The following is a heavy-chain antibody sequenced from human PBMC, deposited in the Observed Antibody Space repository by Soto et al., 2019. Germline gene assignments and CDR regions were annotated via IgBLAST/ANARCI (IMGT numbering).Heavy chain of an antibody. D-gene: IGHD2-2*01. CDR2: ISGSGGST. J-gene: IGHJ1*01. Sequence: GGSLRLSCAASGFTFSSYAMSWVRQDPGKGLEWVSAISGSGGSTYYADSVKGRFTISRDNSKNTLYLQMNSLRAEDTVVYYCAKDCRSTSCYGLEYFQHWGQGTLVTVSS. V-gene: IGHV3-23*01. CDR1: GFTFSSYA. CDR3: AKDCRSTSCYGLEYFQH.